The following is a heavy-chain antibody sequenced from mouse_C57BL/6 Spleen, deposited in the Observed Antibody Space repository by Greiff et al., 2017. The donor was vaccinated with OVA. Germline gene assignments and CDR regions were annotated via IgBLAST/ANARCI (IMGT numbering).Heavy chain of an antibody. CDR1: GFTFSSYT. J-gene: IGHJ2*02. CDR2: ISGGGGNT. CDR3: ARGPLLFDY. D-gene: IGHD2-12*01. Sequence: EVQGVESGGGLVKPGGSLKLSCAASGFTFSSYTMSWVRQTPEKRLEWVATISGGGGNTYYPDSVKGRFTISRDNAKNTLYLRMSSLRSEDTALYYCARGPLLFDYWGQGTSLTVSS. V-gene: IGHV5-9*01.